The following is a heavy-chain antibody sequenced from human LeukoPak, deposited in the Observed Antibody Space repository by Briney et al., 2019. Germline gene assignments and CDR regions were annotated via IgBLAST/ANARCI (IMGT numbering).Heavy chain of an antibody. J-gene: IGHJ5*02. V-gene: IGHV4-59*01. Sequence: SETLSLTCTVSVVSISSYYWSWIRQPPGKGLEWLWYIYYSGSTNYNPSLKSRVTISVDTSKNQFSLKLSSVTAADTAVYYCARGGYSYDNWFDPWGQGTLVTVSS. CDR1: VVSISSYY. D-gene: IGHD5-18*01. CDR2: IYYSGST. CDR3: ARGGYSYDNWFDP.